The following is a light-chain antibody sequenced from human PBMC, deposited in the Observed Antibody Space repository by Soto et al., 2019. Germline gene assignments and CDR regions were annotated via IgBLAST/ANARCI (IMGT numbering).Light chain of an antibody. Sequence: QSVLTQHASVSGSPGQSITISCTGTSSDVGSYNLVSWYQQHPGKAPKLMIYEGSRRPSGVSNRFSGSKSGNTASLTISGLQAEDEADYYCCSYAGSSFVVFGGGTKLTVL. J-gene: IGLJ2*01. CDR2: EGS. V-gene: IGLV2-23*01. CDR1: SSDVGSYNL. CDR3: CSYAGSSFVV.